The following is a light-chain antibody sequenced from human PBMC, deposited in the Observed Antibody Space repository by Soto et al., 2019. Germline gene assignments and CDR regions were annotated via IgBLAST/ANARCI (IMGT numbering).Light chain of an antibody. CDR3: QSYDTGLTGHVL. V-gene: IGLV1-40*01. Sequence: QSVLTQPPSVSGAPGQRVTISCSGNSSNIGAGFDVHWYQQLPGAAPKLLIYASTNRPSGVPDRFSASKSDTPASLAITGLQIDDEADYYCQSYDTGLTGHVLFGGGTKLTVL. CDR2: AST. J-gene: IGLJ2*01. CDR1: SSNIGAGFD.